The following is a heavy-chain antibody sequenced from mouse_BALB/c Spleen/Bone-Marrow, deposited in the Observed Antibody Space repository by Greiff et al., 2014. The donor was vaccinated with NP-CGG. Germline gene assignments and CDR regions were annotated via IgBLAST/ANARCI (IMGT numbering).Heavy chain of an antibody. Sequence: EVKLMESGGDLVKPGGSLKLSCAASGFVFSGHDMSWVRQDPEKRLEWVAYISSGGSKTDNPDIVKGRFTISRDNAKNTLYLQMTSLKSEDTAMYFCARHNSDAMDYWGQGTSVTVSS. V-gene: IGHV5-12-1*01. CDR1: GFVFSGHD. J-gene: IGHJ4*01. CDR3: ARHNSDAMDY. CDR2: ISSGGSKT.